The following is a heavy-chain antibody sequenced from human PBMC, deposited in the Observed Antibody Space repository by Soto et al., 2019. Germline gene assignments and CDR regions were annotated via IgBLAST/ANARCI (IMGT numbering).Heavy chain of an antibody. J-gene: IGHJ3*02. CDR1: GYTFTSYA. CDR3: ARDASLVVVTAPDI. V-gene: IGHV1-3*01. Sequence: ASVKVSCKXSGYTFTSYAMHWVRQAPGQRLEWMGWINAGNGNTKYSQKFQGRVTITRDTSASTAYMELSSLRSEDTAGYYCARDASLVVVTAPDIWGQGTMVTVSS. D-gene: IGHD2-21*02. CDR2: INAGNGNT.